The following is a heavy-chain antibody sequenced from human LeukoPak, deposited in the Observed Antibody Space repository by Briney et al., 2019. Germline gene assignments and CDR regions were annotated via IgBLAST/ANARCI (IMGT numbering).Heavy chain of an antibody. J-gene: IGHJ4*02. D-gene: IGHD2-15*01. V-gene: IGHV1-18*01. CDR3: ARASYCSDGSCYSDY. CDR2: ISAYNGNT. CDR1: GYTFIRYS. Sequence: ASVKVSCKASGYTFIRYSISWVRQAPGQGLEWMGWISAYNGNTIYAQKVKGRVTMTTDTSTSTAYMELRSLNSDDAAVYYCARASYCSDGSCYSDYWGQGTLVTVSS.